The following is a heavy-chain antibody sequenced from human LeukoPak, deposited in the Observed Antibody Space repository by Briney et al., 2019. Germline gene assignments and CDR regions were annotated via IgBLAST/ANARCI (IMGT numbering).Heavy chain of an antibody. CDR2: ISGSSGII. Sequence: TGGSLRLXCAASGFTFTTYAMSWVRQAPGRGLEWISAISGSSGIIYYADSVKGRFTISRDNSKNTLYLQMNSLRAEDTAVYYCAKVLNIVVVPTATKPFDYWGQGTLVTVSS. CDR3: AKVLNIVVVPTATKPFDY. J-gene: IGHJ4*02. V-gene: IGHV3-23*01. CDR1: GFTFTTYA. D-gene: IGHD2-2*01.